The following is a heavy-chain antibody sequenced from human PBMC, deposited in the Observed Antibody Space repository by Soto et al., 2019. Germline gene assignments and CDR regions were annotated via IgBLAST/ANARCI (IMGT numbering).Heavy chain of an antibody. Sequence: GGSLRLSCAASGFNFITYSLIWVRQAPGQGLEWVASISSSAVYIDYADSVKGRFTISRDNANNALYLQMNSLGAEDTATYYCVRDGLDYYDTARLYFDKWGQGTLVTVSS. CDR1: GFNFITYS. CDR3: VRDGLDYYDTARLYFDK. J-gene: IGHJ4*02. CDR2: ISSSAVYI. D-gene: IGHD3-22*01. V-gene: IGHV3-21*01.